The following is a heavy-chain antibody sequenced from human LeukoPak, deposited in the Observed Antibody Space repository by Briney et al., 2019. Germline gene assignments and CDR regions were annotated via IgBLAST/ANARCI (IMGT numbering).Heavy chain of an antibody. V-gene: IGHV1-8*01. CDR2: MHPNSGNT. J-gene: IGHJ4*02. Sequence: APVKLSCKASGYTFTSYDINWGRQATGQRLEWRGWMHPNSGNTGYAQKFQGRVTMTRNTSISTAYMELSSLRSEDTAVYYCARAGGYCGRISCPYYFDYWGQGSLVAVSS. CDR1: GYTFTSYD. D-gene: IGHD2-15*01. CDR3: ARAGGYCGRISCPYYFDY.